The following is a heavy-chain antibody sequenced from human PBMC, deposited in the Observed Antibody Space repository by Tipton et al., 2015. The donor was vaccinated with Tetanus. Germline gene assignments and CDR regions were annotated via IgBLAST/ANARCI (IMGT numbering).Heavy chain of an antibody. CDR2: INHSGST. D-gene: IGHD3-10*01. CDR1: GGSFSGYY. J-gene: IGHJ4*02. V-gene: IGHV4-34*01. Sequence: TLSLTCAVYGGSFSGYYWSWIRQPPGKGLEWIGEINHSGSTNYNPSLKSRVTISVDTSNNQFSLKLSSVTAADTAMYYCARLGFVATYFDSWGQGTLVTVSS. CDR3: ARLGFVATYFDS.